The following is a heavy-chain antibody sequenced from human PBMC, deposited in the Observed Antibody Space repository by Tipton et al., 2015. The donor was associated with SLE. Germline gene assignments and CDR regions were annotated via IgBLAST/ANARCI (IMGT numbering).Heavy chain of an antibody. CDR3: ARDAGSGPIYFDD. J-gene: IGHJ4*02. Sequence: SLRLSCAASGFTISTYAMTWVRQAPGKGLEWLSSISSSGNYIFYADSVKGRFTISRDNAKKSLYLQMNSLRVEDTAVYYCARDAGSGPIYFDDWGQGTLVTVSS. D-gene: IGHD2-15*01. V-gene: IGHV3-21*01. CDR2: ISSSGNYI. CDR1: GFTISTYA.